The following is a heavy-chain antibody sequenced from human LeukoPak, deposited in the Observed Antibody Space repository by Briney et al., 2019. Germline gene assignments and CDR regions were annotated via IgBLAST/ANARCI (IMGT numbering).Heavy chain of an antibody. V-gene: IGHV6-1*01. Sequence: SQTLSLTCAISVDSVSTNSVAWNWIRQSPSRGLEWLGRTYYRSNWSNDYAVSVKSRITIHPDTSKNHFSLQLNSVTPDDTALYYCARGKYSGFDLWGQGTMATVS. D-gene: IGHD2-15*01. CDR1: VDSVSTNSVA. CDR2: TYYRSNWSN. CDR3: ARGKYSGFDL. J-gene: IGHJ3*01.